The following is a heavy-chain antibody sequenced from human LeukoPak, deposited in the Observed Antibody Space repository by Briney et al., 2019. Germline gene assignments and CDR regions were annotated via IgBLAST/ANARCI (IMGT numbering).Heavy chain of an antibody. Sequence: PGGSLRLSCAASGFTFSSYAMHWVRQAPGKGLEWVAVISYDGSNKYYADSVKGRFTISRDNAKNSLYLQMNSLRAEDTAVYYCARDPGYFDWLFPVYYYGMDVWGQGTTVTVSS. V-gene: IGHV3-30-3*01. CDR1: GFTFSSYA. D-gene: IGHD3-9*01. CDR2: ISYDGSNK. CDR3: ARDPGYFDWLFPVYYYGMDV. J-gene: IGHJ6*02.